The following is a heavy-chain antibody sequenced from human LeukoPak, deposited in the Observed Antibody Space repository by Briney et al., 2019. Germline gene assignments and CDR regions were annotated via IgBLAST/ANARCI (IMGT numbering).Heavy chain of an antibody. CDR1: GFTFSSYG. V-gene: IGHV3-30*03. D-gene: IGHD3-22*01. Sequence: GGSLRLSCAASGFTFSSYGMHWVRQAPGKGLEWVAVISYDGSNKYYADSVKGRFTISRDNSKNTLYLQMNSLRAEDTAVYYCARGGGWLFGDYYGMDVWGQGTTVTVSS. CDR2: ISYDGSNK. CDR3: ARGGGWLFGDYYGMDV. J-gene: IGHJ6*02.